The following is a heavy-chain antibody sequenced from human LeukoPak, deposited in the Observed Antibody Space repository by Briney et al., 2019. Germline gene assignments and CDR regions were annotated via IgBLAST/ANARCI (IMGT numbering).Heavy chain of an antibody. J-gene: IGHJ6*04. D-gene: IGHD6-19*01. CDR3: ARAPGSRYSSGWYYYYYGMDV. Sequence: SQTLSLTCAISGDSVSSNSAAWNWIRQSPSRGLEWLGRTYYRSKWYNDYAVSVKSRITINPDTSKNQFSLQLNSVTPEDTAVYYCARAPGSRYSSGWYYYYYGMDVWGKGTTVTVSS. V-gene: IGHV6-1*01. CDR2: TYYRSKWYN. CDR1: GDSVSSNSAA.